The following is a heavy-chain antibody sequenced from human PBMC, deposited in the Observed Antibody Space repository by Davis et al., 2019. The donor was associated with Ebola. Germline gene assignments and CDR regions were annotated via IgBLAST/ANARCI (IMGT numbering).Heavy chain of an antibody. D-gene: IGHD3-16*01. CDR3: AKEENGGLFEH. J-gene: IGHJ4*02. CDR1: GLTFSSYA. V-gene: IGHV3-23*01. Sequence: PGGSLRLSCTASGLTFSSYAMSWVRQAPGKGLEWVSVISGTGSTTIYADSVQGRLIISRDNSKNTLYLQLTSLRAEDTARYYCAKEENGGLFEHWGQGTLVSVSS. CDR2: ISGTGSTT.